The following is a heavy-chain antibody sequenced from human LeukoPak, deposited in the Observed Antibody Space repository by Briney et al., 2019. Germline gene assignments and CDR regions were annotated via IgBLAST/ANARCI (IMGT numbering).Heavy chain of an antibody. CDR3: AGRFLEWSDV. D-gene: IGHD3-3*01. CDR2: ISSSGTII. V-gene: IGHV3-48*03. CDR1: GVTFSNYE. J-gene: IGHJ4*02. Sequence: PGGSLRRSCAVSGVTFSNYEMNLVRQAPGKGLEWLSHISSSGTIIYYADSVKGRFTISKDNAKTYLYLQMNSLRAEDTAVYYCAGRFLEWSDVWGQGTLVTVSS.